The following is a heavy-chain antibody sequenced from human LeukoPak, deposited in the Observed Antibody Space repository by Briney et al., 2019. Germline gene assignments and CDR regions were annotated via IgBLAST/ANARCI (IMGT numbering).Heavy chain of an antibody. Sequence: PGGSLRLSCAASGFTFSSSGMHWVRQAPGEGLEWVAVIFYDGSNKYYADSVKGRFTISRDNSKNTLYLQMNSLRAEDTAVYYCAKNPSYDSSGYSDYWGQGTLVTVSS. CDR1: GFTFSSSG. D-gene: IGHD3-22*01. V-gene: IGHV3-30*02. CDR2: IFYDGSNK. CDR3: AKNPSYDSSGYSDY. J-gene: IGHJ4*02.